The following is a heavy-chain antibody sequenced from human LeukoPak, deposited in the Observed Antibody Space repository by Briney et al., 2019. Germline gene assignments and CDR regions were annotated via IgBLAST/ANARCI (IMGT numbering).Heavy chain of an antibody. D-gene: IGHD4-23*01. CDR1: GFTFSSYS. Sequence: GGSLRLSCAASGFTFSSYSMSWVRQAPGKGLEWVSAISGIGGSTNYADSVKGRFTISRDNSKNTLYLQMNSLRDEDTAVYYCAKDGRGGLYGGNPRGWFDYWGQGTLVTVSS. CDR3: AKDGRGGLYGGNPRGWFDY. J-gene: IGHJ4*02. V-gene: IGHV3-23*01. CDR2: ISGIGGST.